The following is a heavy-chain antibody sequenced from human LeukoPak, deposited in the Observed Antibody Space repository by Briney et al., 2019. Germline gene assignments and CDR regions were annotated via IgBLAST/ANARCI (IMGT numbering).Heavy chain of an antibody. Sequence: PSETLSLTCTVSGGSISSSSYYWGWIRQPPGKGLEWIGSIYYSGSTYYNPSLKSRVTISVDTSKNQFSPKLSSVTAADTAVYYCAIGGDSSSSSIDYWGQGTLVTVSS. CDR2: IYYSGST. D-gene: IGHD6-6*01. CDR1: GGSISSSSYY. CDR3: AIGGDSSSSSIDY. V-gene: IGHV4-39*01. J-gene: IGHJ4*02.